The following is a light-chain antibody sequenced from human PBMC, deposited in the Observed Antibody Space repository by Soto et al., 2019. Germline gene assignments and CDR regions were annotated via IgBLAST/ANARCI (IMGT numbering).Light chain of an antibody. Sequence: EIVMTQSPATLSVSPGARATLSCRASPSVGSALAWYQHKPGRAPSLLIYGASTRATGVPARFSGSGSGTEFTLTISSLQSEDFAVYYGQQYSHWPPITFGQGTRLESK. CDR2: GAS. V-gene: IGKV3-15*01. J-gene: IGKJ5*01. CDR1: PSVGSA. CDR3: QQYSHWPPIT.